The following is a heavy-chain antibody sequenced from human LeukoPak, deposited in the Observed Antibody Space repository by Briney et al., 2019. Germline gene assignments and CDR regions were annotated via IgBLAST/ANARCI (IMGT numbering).Heavy chain of an antibody. CDR1: GYSISSGYY. J-gene: IGHJ4*02. CDR3: ARDDTAMVIFDY. D-gene: IGHD5-18*01. Sequence: SETLSLTCTVSGYSISSGYYWGWIRQPPGKGLEWIGSIYHSGSTYYNPSLKSRVTISVDTSKNQFSLKLSSVTAADTAVYYCARDDTAMVIFDYWGQGTLVTVSS. CDR2: IYHSGST. V-gene: IGHV4-38-2*02.